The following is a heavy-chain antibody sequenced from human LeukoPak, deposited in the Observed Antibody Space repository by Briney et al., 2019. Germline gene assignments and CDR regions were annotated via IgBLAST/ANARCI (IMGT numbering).Heavy chain of an antibody. CDR1: GFTFSSYE. D-gene: IGHD5-18*01. J-gene: IGHJ4*02. CDR3: ARDRGLNSYGLDY. V-gene: IGHV3-48*03. Sequence: PGGSLRLPCAASGFTFSSYEMNCVRQAPGKGLEWVSYISSSGTTKYYADSVKGRFTISRDNVKNSLYLQMNSLRAEDTAVYYCARDRGLNSYGLDYWGQGTLVTVSS. CDR2: ISSSGTTK.